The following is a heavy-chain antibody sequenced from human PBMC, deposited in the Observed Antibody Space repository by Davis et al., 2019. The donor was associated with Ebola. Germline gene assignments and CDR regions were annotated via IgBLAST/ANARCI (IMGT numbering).Heavy chain of an antibody. Sequence: PGGSLRLSCAVSGFTFSSYAMHWVRQAPGKGLEWVAVISYDGSNKYYADSVKARFTISRDNARKTVHLQMNSLRSEDTAVYYCARDPTMASMRGVIDLWGRGTTVTVSS. CDR2: ISYDGSNK. J-gene: IGHJ3*01. CDR1: GFTFSSYA. CDR3: ARDPTMASMRGVIDL. V-gene: IGHV3-30-3*01. D-gene: IGHD2/OR15-2a*01.